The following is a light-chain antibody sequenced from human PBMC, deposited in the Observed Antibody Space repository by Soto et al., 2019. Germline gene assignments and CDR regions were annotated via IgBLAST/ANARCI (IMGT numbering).Light chain of an antibody. V-gene: IGLV2-14*03. CDR2: NVY. CDR1: SSDVGGYNS. Sequence: SALTQPASVSGSPGQSITISCTGTSSDVGGYNSVSWYQHHPGKAPKLMIYNVYNRPSGVFHRFSGSKSGSTASLTISGLQAEDEADYYCSSYTYSSTYLFGTGTKVTVL. CDR3: SSYTYSSTYL. J-gene: IGLJ1*01.